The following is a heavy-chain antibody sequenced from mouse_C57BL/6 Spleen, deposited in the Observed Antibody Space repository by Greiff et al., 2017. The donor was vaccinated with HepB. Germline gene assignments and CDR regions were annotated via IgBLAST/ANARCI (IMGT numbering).Heavy chain of an antibody. CDR3: ASNCSSYWYFDV. J-gene: IGHJ1*03. CDR2: IHPYSGST. D-gene: IGHD1-1*01. Sequence: QVQLQQSGAELVKPGASVKLSCKASGYTFTSYWMHWVKQRPGQGLEWIGMIHPYSGSTNYNEKFKSKATLTVDKSSSTAYMQLSSLTSEDSAVYDCASNCSSYWYFDVWGTGTTVTVSS. CDR1: GYTFTSYW. V-gene: IGHV1-64*01.